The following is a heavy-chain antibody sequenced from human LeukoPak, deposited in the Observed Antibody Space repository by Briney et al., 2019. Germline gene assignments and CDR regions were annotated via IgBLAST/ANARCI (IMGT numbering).Heavy chain of an antibody. J-gene: IGHJ4*02. Sequence: GGSLRLSCAASGFTSNNYWIHWVRQAPGKGLVWVSHINSDGSSTTYADSVKGRFTISRDNAKNTLYLQMNSLRAEDTAVYYCARVHGYVSGAFDYWGQGPLVTVSS. V-gene: IGHV3-74*03. CDR1: GFTSNNYW. CDR3: ARVHGYVSGAFDY. D-gene: IGHD5-12*01. CDR2: INSDGSST.